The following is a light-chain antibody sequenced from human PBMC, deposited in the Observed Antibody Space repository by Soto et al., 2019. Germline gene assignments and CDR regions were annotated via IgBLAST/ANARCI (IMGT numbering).Light chain of an antibody. CDR3: SSYTRSSFVV. J-gene: IGLJ2*01. CDR1: RSDVGGYNY. V-gene: IGLV2-14*01. CDR2: DVS. Sequence: QSALTQPASVSGSPGQSITISCTGTRSDVGGYNYVSWYQQHPGKAPKLMIYDVSNRPSGVSNRFSGSKSGNTASLTISGLQAEDEADYYCSSYTRSSFVVFGGGTQLTV.